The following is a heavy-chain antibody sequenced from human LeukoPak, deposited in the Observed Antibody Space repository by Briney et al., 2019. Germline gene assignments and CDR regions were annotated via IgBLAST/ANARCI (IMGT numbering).Heavy chain of an antibody. CDR1: GFTFSSYN. J-gene: IGHJ6*03. CDR2: ITSGSSYR. D-gene: IGHD1-26*01. Sequence: GGSLRLSCAASGFTFSSYNMNWVRQAPGKGLEWVSSITSGSSYRFYADSVKGRFTISRDNAKNSLYLQTNSLRAEDTAVYYCARDPYSGSYGNYYYYFMDVWGKGTTVTISS. V-gene: IGHV3-21*01. CDR3: ARDPYSGSYGNYYYYFMDV.